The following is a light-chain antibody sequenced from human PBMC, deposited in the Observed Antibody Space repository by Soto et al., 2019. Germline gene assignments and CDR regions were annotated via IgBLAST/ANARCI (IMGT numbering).Light chain of an antibody. Sequence: EIVMTQSPATLSLSPGERATLSCRASQSVNINLAWYQQRPGQAPTVLIYAASTRATGVPDRFSGSGSGTEFTLTVSSLQPEVFAVHYCHQYNICPYTFGHGTKSDIK. CDR3: HQYNICPYT. J-gene: IGKJ2*01. V-gene: IGKV3-15*01. CDR2: AAS. CDR1: QSVNIN.